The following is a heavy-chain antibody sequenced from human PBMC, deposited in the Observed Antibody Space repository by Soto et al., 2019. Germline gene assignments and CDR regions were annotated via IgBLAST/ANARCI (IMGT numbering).Heavy chain of an antibody. V-gene: IGHV3-23*01. D-gene: IGHD3-3*01. CDR2: ISGSGGST. Sequence: EVQLLESGGGLVQPGGSLRLSCAASGFTFSSYAMSWVRQAPGKGLEWVSAISGSGGSTYYTDSVKGRFTISRDNSKNTLYLQMNSLRAEDTAVYYCAKEDRSNYDFWSGYYTPLYYWGQGTLVTVSS. J-gene: IGHJ4*02. CDR1: GFTFSSYA. CDR3: AKEDRSNYDFWSGYYTPLYY.